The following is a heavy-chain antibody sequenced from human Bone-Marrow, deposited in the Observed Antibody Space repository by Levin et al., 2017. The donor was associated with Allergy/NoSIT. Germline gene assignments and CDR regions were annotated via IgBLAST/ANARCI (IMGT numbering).Heavy chain of an antibody. CDR2: IYYSGST. V-gene: IGHV4-59*01. CDR1: GGSISSYY. J-gene: IGHJ5*02. D-gene: IGHD2-15*01. CDR3: ARALSDIVVVVAAPRWFDP. Sequence: SQTLSLTCTVSGGSISSYYWSWIRQPPGKGLEWIGYIYYSGSTNYNPSLKSRVTISVDTSKNQFSLKLSSVTAADTAVYYCARALSDIVVVVAAPRWFDPWGQGTLVTVSS.